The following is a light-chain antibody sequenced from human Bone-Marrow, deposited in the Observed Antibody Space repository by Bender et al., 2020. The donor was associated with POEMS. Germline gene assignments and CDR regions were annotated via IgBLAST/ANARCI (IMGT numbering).Light chain of an antibody. CDR2: GYN. CDR1: SSNIGSGYD. CDR3: QSYDNSLGGWV. J-gene: IGLJ3*02. V-gene: IGLV1-40*01. Sequence: QSVLTQPPSASETPGQSVTISCSGSSSNIGSGYDINWYQHLPGTAPKLLIYGYNNRPSGVPDRFSGSKSGTSASLAITGLQAEDEGDYYCQSYDNSLGGWVFGGGTKLTVL.